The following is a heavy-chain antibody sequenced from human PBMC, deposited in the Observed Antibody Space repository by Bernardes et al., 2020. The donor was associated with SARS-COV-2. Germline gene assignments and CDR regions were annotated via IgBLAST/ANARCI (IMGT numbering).Heavy chain of an antibody. V-gene: IGHV3-73*01. J-gene: IGHJ6*02. CDR2: IRSKANSYAT. CDR1: GFTFSGSA. D-gene: IGHD3-3*01. CDR3: TSLYDFWSGYYGMDV. Sequence: GGSLRLSCAASGFTFSGSAMHWVRQASGKGLEWVGRIRSKANSYATAYAASVKGRFTISRDDSKNTAYLQMNSLKTEDTAVYYCTSLYDFWSGYYGMDVWGQGTTVTVSS.